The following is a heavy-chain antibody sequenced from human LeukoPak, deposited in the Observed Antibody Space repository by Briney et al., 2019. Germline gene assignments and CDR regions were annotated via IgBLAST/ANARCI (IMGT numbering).Heavy chain of an antibody. V-gene: IGHV7-4-1*02. Sequence: ALVKVSCKASGYPFSAHFLNWVRQAPGQGLEWMGNIDTTTGNPRYAQDFTGRFVFSLDTSVSTAYLQITSLKADDTAAYYCVRGTPTPGMDYWGQGTMVTVSS. CDR2: IDTTTGNP. CDR3: VRGTPTPGMDY. CDR1: GYPFSAHF. J-gene: IGHJ3*01. D-gene: IGHD3-10*01.